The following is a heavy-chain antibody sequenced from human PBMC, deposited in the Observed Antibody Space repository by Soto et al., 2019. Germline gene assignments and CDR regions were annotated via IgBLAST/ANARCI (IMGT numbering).Heavy chain of an antibody. CDR2: IIPILGIA. D-gene: IGHD6-19*01. CDR3: ASVRLYSSGGY. V-gene: IGHV1-69*02. J-gene: IGHJ4*02. CDR1: GDTFSSYT. Sequence: QVQLVQSGAEVKKPGSSVKVSCKASGDTFSSYTISWVRQAPGQGLEWMGRIIPILGIANYAQKFQGRVTITADKSTSTAYMELSSLRSEDTAVYYCASVRLYSSGGYWGQGTLVTVSS.